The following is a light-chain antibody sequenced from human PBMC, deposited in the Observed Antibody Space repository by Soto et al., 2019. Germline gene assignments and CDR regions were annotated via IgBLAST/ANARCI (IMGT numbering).Light chain of an antibody. CDR2: DVS. V-gene: IGLV2-14*01. CDR3: SLYTSSSGV. J-gene: IGLJ2*01. CDR1: SSDVGGYNY. Sequence: QSALTQPASVSGSPGQSITISCTGTSSDVGGYNYVSWYQQHPGKAPKLMIYDVSNRPSGVSNRFSGSKSGNTASLTISGLQAEDEADYYCSLYTSSSGVFGGGTKVTVL.